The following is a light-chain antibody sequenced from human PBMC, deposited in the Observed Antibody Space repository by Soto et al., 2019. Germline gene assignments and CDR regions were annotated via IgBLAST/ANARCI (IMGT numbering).Light chain of an antibody. J-gene: IGLJ3*02. Sequence: QSVLTQPPSVSGAPGQRVTLSCTGSSSNIGAGSDVHWYQQLPGTAPKLLIYNNNNRPSGVPDLFSGSKSDTSASLAITGLQAEDEADYYCQSYDSSLSGSVFGGGTKLTVL. CDR1: SSNIGAGSD. V-gene: IGLV1-40*01. CDR2: NNN. CDR3: QSYDSSLSGSV.